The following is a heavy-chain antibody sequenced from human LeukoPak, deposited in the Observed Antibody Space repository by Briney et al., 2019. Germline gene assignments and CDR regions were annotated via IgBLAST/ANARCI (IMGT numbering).Heavy chain of an antibody. CDR1: GYSFTSCW. CDR3: ASSLGIYDSSGYRVFDY. V-gene: IGHV5-51*01. Sequence: GESLKISCKGSGYSFTSCWIGWVRQMPGKGLEWMGIIYPGDSDTRYSPSFQGQVTISADKSISTAYLQWSSLKASDTAMYYCASSLGIYDSSGYRVFDYWGQGTLVTVSS. CDR2: IYPGDSDT. J-gene: IGHJ4*02. D-gene: IGHD3-22*01.